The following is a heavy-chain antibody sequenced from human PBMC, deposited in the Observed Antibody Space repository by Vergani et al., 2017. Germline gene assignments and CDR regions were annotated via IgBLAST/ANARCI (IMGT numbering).Heavy chain of an antibody. CDR3: ARDYRPYYYGSGSDGFDY. J-gene: IGHJ4*02. V-gene: IGHV1-2*04. D-gene: IGHD3-10*01. Sequence: QVQLVQSGAEVKKPGASVKVSCKASGYTFTGYYMHWVRQAPGQGLEWMGWINPNSGGTNYAQKFQGWVTMTRDTSISTAYMELSRLRSDDTAVYYGARDYRPYYYGSGSDGFDYWGQGTLVTVSS. CDR2: INPNSGGT. CDR1: GYTFTGYY.